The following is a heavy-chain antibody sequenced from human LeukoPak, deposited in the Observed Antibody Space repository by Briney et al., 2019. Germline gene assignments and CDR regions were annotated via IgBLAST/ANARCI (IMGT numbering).Heavy chain of an antibody. V-gene: IGHV3-21*01. CDR2: FGTRSTSI. CDR1: GFTFSSYA. J-gene: IGHJ5*02. Sequence: GGSLRLSCAASGFTFSSYAMNWVRQAPGKGLEWVSSFGTRSTSIYYARSVTGRFIISRDNAKNSLYLQMNSLRAEDTAVYYCARREAKSGWFDPWGQGTLVTVSS. CDR3: ARREAKSGWFDP. D-gene: IGHD1-26*01.